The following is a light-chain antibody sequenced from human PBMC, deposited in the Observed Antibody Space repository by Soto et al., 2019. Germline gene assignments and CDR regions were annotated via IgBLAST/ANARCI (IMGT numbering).Light chain of an antibody. J-gene: IGLJ1*01. Sequence: QSALTQPPSLSGSPGQSVALSCPGNSSEVGSYNRVSWYQQPPGTAPKVMIYEVSNRPSGVPDRFSGSKSGNTASLTISGLQAEDEADYYCSSYKSSSTYVFGTGTKVTV. CDR1: SSEVGSYNR. CDR2: EVS. V-gene: IGLV2-18*02. CDR3: SSYKSSSTYV.